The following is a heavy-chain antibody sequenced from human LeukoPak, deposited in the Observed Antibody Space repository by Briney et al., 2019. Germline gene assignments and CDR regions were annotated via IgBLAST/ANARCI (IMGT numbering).Heavy chain of an antibody. V-gene: IGHV3-30*02. CDR1: GFSFSSYG. CDR3: VKESERGDS. Sequence: HPGGSLRLSCAASGFSFSSYGMHWVRQAPGKGLEWVSFIPYDGSNEFYADSVEGQFIISRDNSKNMLYLQMNSLKDEDTAVYYCVKESERGDSWGQGTLVTVSS. CDR2: IPYDGSNE. D-gene: IGHD3-10*01. J-gene: IGHJ4*02.